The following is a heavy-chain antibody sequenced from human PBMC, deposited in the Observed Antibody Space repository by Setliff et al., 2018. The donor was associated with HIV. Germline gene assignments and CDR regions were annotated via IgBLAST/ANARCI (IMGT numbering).Heavy chain of an antibody. D-gene: IGHD3-9*01. J-gene: IGHJ3*01. Sequence: PGGSLRLSCAASGFTFSTYWMSWVRQAPGKGLEWVANIKQDGSEIYYVDAVKGRFTISRDNGKKSVFLHMNSLSGEGKAVYYCVREGEYFDTIGHYLVRRFFDLWGQGTMVTVSS. V-gene: IGHV3-7*01. CDR2: IKQDGSEI. CDR1: GFTFSTYW. CDR3: VREGEYFDTIGHYLVRRFFDL.